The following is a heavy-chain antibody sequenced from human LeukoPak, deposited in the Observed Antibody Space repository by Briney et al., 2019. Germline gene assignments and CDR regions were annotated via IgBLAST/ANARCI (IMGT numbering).Heavy chain of an antibody. Sequence: ASVKVSCKASGGTFSSYAISWVRQAPGQGLEWMGIINPSGGSTSYAQKFQGRVTMTRDTSTSTVYMELSSLRSEDTAVYYCARSAPNYGDAFDIWGQGTMVTVSS. CDR3: ARSAPNYGDAFDI. J-gene: IGHJ3*02. CDR2: INPSGGST. D-gene: IGHD4/OR15-4a*01. CDR1: GGTFSSYA. V-gene: IGHV1-46*01.